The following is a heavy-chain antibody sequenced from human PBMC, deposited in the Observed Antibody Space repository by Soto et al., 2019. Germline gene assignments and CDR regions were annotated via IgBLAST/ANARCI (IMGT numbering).Heavy chain of an antibody. Sequence: SETLSLTCTVSGGSMSSYYWTWIRQPAGKGLEWIGRVYSSGGTHYNPSPKSRVTISLDTSKNQFSLRLLSVTDADTAVYYCARGQRFSDWFDPWGQGTLVTVSS. V-gene: IGHV4-4*07. J-gene: IGHJ5*02. D-gene: IGHD3-3*01. CDR2: VYSSGGT. CDR3: ARGQRFSDWFDP. CDR1: GGSMSSYY.